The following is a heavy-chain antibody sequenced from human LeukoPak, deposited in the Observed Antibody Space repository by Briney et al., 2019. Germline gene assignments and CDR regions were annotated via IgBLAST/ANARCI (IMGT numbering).Heavy chain of an antibody. CDR2: INPNSGGT. Sequence: GASVKVSCKASGYTFTGYYMHWVRQAPGQGLEWMGWINPNSGGTNYAQKSQGRVTMTRDTSISTAYMELSRLRSDDTAVYYCARAPPYYGSGSYYGDFDYWGQGTLVTVSS. J-gene: IGHJ4*02. CDR3: ARAPPYYGSGSYYGDFDY. V-gene: IGHV1-2*02. CDR1: GYTFTGYY. D-gene: IGHD3-10*01.